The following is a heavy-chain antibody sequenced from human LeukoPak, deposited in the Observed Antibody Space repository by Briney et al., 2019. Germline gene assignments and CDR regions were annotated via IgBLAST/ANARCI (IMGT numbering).Heavy chain of an antibody. J-gene: IGHJ4*02. D-gene: IGHD1-1*01. Sequence: ASVKVSCKASGYTFTSYAIHWVRQAPGQRLEWMGWINVGNGNTRYSQKFQDRVTITSDTSATTAYMDLSSLRSEDTAIYFCARDRENNWWGGPDHWGLGTLVIVSS. CDR1: GYTFTSYA. V-gene: IGHV1-3*01. CDR3: ARDRENNWWGGPDH. CDR2: INVGNGNT.